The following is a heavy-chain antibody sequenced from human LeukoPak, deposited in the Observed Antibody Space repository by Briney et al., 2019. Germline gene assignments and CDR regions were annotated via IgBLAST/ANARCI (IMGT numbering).Heavy chain of an antibody. Sequence: SETLSLTCTVSGGSISSYYWSWIRQPPGKGLEWIGYIYYSGSTNYNPSLKSRVTISVDTSKNQFSLKLSSVTAADSAVYYCAGVTYSSSSMSLDGFDIWGQGTMVTVSS. CDR3: AGVTYSSSSMSLDGFDI. J-gene: IGHJ3*02. D-gene: IGHD6-6*01. CDR1: GGSISSYY. CDR2: IYYSGST. V-gene: IGHV4-59*12.